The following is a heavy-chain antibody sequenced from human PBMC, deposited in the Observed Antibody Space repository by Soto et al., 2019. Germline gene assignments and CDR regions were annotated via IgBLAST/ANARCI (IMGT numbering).Heavy chain of an antibody. D-gene: IGHD5-18*01. Sequence: EVQRVESGGGLVKPGWSMRLSCAASGFTFSSYSMNWVRQAPGKGLEWVSSISSSSSYIYYADSVKGRFNISRDNTKTSLYLQMNSLRADDTAVYYCARDQPGYSYGYGLGYWGQGTLVTVSS. CDR3: ARDQPGYSYGYGLGY. CDR2: ISSSSSYI. J-gene: IGHJ4*02. V-gene: IGHV3-21*01. CDR1: GFTFSSYS.